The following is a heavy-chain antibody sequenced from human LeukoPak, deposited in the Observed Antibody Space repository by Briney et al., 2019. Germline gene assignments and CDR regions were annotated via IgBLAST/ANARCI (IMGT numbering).Heavy chain of an antibody. CDR3: AKGPGSGWYKLYYFDY. CDR2: ISGSGGST. D-gene: IGHD6-19*01. V-gene: IGHV3-23*01. Sequence: GSLRLSCAASGFTFSSYAMSWVRQAPGKGLEWVSAISGSGGSTYYADSVKGRFTISRDNSKNTLYLQMNSLRAEDTAVYYCAKGPGSGWYKLYYFDYWGQGTLVTVSS. CDR1: GFTFSSYA. J-gene: IGHJ4*02.